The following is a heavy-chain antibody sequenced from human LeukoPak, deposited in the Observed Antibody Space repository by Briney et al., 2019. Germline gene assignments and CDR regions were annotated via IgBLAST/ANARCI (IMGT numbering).Heavy chain of an antibody. CDR1: GGSISSGSYY. CDR2: IYTSGST. D-gene: IGHD3-22*01. Sequence: SETLSLTCAVSGGSISSGSYYWSWIRQPAGKGLEWIGRIYTSGSTNYNPSLKSRVTISVDTSKNQFSLKLSSVTAADTAVYYCASGYGDAFDIWGQGTMVTVSS. CDR3: ASGYGDAFDI. V-gene: IGHV4-61*02. J-gene: IGHJ3*02.